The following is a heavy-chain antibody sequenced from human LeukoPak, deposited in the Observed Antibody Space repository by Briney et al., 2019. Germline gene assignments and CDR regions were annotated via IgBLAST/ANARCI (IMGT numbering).Heavy chain of an antibody. CDR1: GFTFSSYA. CDR2: ISGSGGST. CDR3: ANLNWYRYYFDY. Sequence: GGSLRLSCAASGFTFSSYAMSWVRQAPGKGLEWVSAISGSGGSTYYADSVEGRFTISRDNSKNTLYLQMNSLRAEDTAVYYCANLNWYRYYFDYWGQGTLVTVSS. V-gene: IGHV3-23*01. J-gene: IGHJ4*02. D-gene: IGHD6-13*01.